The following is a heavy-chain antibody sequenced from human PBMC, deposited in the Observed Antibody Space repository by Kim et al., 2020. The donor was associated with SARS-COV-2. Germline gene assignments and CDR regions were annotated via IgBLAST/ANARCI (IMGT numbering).Heavy chain of an antibody. J-gene: IGHJ6*02. D-gene: IGHD3-9*01. V-gene: IGHV4-4*02. CDR1: GGSISSSNW. CDR3: ARGIPLSYYDILTGYYKSRPYGMDV. CDR2: IYHSGST. Sequence: SETLSLTCAVSGGSISSSNWWSWVRQPPGKGLEWIGEIYHSGSTNYNPSLKSRVTISVDKSKNQFSLKLSSVTAADTAVYYCARGIPLSYYDILTGYYKSRPYGMDVWGQGTTVTVSS.